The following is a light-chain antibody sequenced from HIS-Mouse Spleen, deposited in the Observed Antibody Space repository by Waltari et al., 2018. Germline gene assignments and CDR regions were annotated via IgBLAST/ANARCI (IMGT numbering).Light chain of an antibody. J-gene: IGKJ1*01. CDR3: QQRSNWWT. CDR2: DAA. CDR1: QSVSSY. Sequence: DSVLTQSTATLSLSTGERATLSCRASQSVSSYLAWYQQKPVQAPRLLIYDAANRATGIPARFSGSGSWTDFTLTISSLEPEDFAVYYCQQRSNWWTFGQGTKVEIK. V-gene: IGKV3-11*01.